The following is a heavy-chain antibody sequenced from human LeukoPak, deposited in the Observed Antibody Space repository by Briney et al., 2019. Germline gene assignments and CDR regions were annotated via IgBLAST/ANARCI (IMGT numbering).Heavy chain of an antibody. J-gene: IGHJ4*02. V-gene: IGHV3-21*04. CDR3: AKLAGPYSSSSGFDY. D-gene: IGHD6-6*01. CDR1: GFTFSSYS. CDR2: ISSSSSFI. Sequence: GGSLRLSCAASGFTFSSYSMNWVRQAPGKGLEWVSSISSSSSFIYYADSVKGRFTISRDNSKNTLYLQMNSLRAEDTAVYYCAKLAGPYSSSSGFDYWGQGTLVTVSS.